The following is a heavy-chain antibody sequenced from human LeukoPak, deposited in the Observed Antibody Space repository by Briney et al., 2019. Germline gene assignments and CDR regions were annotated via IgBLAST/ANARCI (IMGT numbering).Heavy chain of an antibody. CDR3: ARDLRVLRRSPLGYYFDY. V-gene: IGHV3-23*01. Sequence: GGSLRLSCEASGFTFSTFAMIWVRQPPGKGLEWVSSIFPSGGEIHYADSVRGRFTISRDNSKSTLSLQMNSLRAEDTAMYYCARDLRVLRRSPLGYYFDYWGQGTLVTVSS. J-gene: IGHJ4*02. CDR1: GFTFSTFA. CDR2: IFPSGGEI. D-gene: IGHD4/OR15-4a*01.